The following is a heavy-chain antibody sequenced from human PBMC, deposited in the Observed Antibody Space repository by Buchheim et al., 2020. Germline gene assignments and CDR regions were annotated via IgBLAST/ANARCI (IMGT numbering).Heavy chain of an antibody. CDR2: INPNSGGT. CDR3: ARDTDYYDSSGYYSRVAFDI. J-gene: IGHJ3*02. CDR1: GYTFTGYY. Sequence: QVQLVQSGAEVKKPGASVKVSCKASGYTFTGYYMHWVRQAPGQGLEWMGWINPNSGGTNYAQKFQGRVTRTRDRSISTAYMELSRLRSDDTAVYYCARDTDYYDSSGYYSRVAFDIWGQGT. D-gene: IGHD3-22*01. V-gene: IGHV1-2*02.